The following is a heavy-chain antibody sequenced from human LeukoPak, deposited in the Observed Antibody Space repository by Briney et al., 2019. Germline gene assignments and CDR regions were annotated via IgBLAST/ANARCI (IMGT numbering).Heavy chain of an antibody. CDR3: ARTRIAAAGTILDY. Sequence: GRSLRLSCAASGFTFSSYAMHWVRQAPGKGLEWVSSISSSSSYIYYADSVKGRFTISRDNAKNSLYLQMNSLRAEDTAVYYCARTRIAAAGTILDYWGQGTLVTVSS. V-gene: IGHV3-21*01. J-gene: IGHJ4*02. CDR1: GFTFSSYA. D-gene: IGHD6-13*01. CDR2: ISSSSSYI.